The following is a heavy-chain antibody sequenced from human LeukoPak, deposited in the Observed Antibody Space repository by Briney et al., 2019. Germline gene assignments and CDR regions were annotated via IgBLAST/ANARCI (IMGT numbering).Heavy chain of an antibody. V-gene: IGHV3-21*04. J-gene: IGHJ2*01. CDR1: TFSFSYYT. D-gene: IGHD5-24*01. Sequence: GGSLRLSCESSTFSFSYYTMNWVRQAPGKGLEWLSSITSSSSYISYADSVKGRFTISRDNAKNSLFLQMNSLRAEDTAVYYCAKETAGNPGRDGYQAYWYFDLWGRGTLVTVSS. CDR2: ITSSSSYI. CDR3: AKETAGNPGRDGYQAYWYFDL.